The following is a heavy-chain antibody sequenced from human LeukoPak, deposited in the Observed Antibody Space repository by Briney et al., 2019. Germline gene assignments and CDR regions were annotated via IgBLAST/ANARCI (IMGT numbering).Heavy chain of an antibody. V-gene: IGHV3-33*01. Sequence: PEGSLRLSCAASGFTFSSYGMHWVRQAPGKGLEWVAVIWYDGSNKYCADSVKGRFTISRDNSKNTLYLQVNSLRAEDTAVYYCARARNDYDSSGFSALDLWGQGTLVTVSS. CDR2: IWYDGSNK. CDR1: GFTFSSYG. J-gene: IGHJ5*02. CDR3: ARARNDYDSSGFSALDL. D-gene: IGHD3-22*01.